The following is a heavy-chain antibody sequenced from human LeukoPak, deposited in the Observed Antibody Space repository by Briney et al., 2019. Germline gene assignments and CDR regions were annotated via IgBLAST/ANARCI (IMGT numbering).Heavy chain of an antibody. CDR1: GYSFTNYW. D-gene: IGHD6-13*01. V-gene: IGHV5-51*01. J-gene: IGHJ4*02. CDR3: ARTQDRIAARS. Sequence: GESLKISCKCSGYSFTNYWIGWVRQMPGKGLEWMGIIYPRDSDTRYSPSFQGQVTISADKSIDTAYLQWSSLKASDTAIYYCARTQDRIAARSWGQGTLVTVSS. CDR2: IYPRDSDT.